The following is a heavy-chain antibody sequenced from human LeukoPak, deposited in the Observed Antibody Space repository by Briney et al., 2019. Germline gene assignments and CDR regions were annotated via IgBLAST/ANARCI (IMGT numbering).Heavy chain of an antibody. CDR3: AKLGYCTGTSCYDDSYYYMDV. Sequence: GGSLRLSCVASGFTFSNFGMHWVRQAPGKGLEWVALIWYDGSNKYYADSVKGRFTISRDSSKNTLYLQMNSLRAEDTAVYYCAKLGYCTGTSCYDDSYYYMDVWGKGTPATVSS. CDR2: IWYDGSNK. V-gene: IGHV3-33*06. CDR1: GFTFSNFG. D-gene: IGHD2-2*01. J-gene: IGHJ6*03.